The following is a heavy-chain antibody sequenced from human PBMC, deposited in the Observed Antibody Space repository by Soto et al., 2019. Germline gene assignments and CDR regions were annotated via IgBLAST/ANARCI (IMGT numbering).Heavy chain of an antibody. D-gene: IGHD6-13*01. Sequence: PSETLSLTCAVSGGSISSGGYSWSWIRQPPGKGLEWIGEINHSGSTNYNPSLKSRVTISVDTSKNQFSLKLSSVTAADTAVYYCASNQLDSSSWFFYYGMDVWGQGTTVTVSS. J-gene: IGHJ6*02. CDR2: INHSGST. CDR3: ASNQLDSSSWFFYYGMDV. V-gene: IGHV4-34*01. CDR1: GGSISSGGYS.